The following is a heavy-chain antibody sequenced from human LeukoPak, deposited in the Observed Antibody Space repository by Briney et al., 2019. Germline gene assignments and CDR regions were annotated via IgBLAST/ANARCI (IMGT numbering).Heavy chain of an antibody. J-gene: IGHJ4*02. CDR1: GFTFSSYH. D-gene: IGHD2-15*01. Sequence: GGSLRLSCAASGFTFSSYHMNWVRQAPGKGLEWVSYISGSGSTIYYADSVKGRFTISRDNAKKSLYLQMNSLRDDDTAVYYCARGMVVAARDYWGQGTLVTVSS. CDR3: ARGMVVAARDY. V-gene: IGHV3-48*02. CDR2: ISGSGSTI.